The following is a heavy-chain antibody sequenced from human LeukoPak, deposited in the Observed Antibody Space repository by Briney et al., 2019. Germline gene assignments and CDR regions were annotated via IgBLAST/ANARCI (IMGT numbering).Heavy chain of an antibody. CDR3: ARGSGYNSGWIIY. Sequence: GGSLRLSCVAFGFTVNSNYMTWVRQAPGKGLEWVSIIHNDGSTYYADSVKGRFTISRDNPRNTLYLQMNSLRADDTGIYYCARGSGYNSGWIIYRGQGTLVTVSS. CDR1: GFTVNSNY. D-gene: IGHD6-19*01. J-gene: IGHJ4*02. CDR2: IHNDGST. V-gene: IGHV3-66*01.